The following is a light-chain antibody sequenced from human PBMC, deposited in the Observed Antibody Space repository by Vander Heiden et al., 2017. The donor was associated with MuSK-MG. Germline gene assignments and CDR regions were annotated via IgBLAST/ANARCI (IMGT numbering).Light chain of an antibody. Sequence: QSVLSQSPSASGTPGHSVTIPFSGSSSNVGSNTVTWYQQHPGTAPKVLVYSNSQRRSGVPDRFSGSKSGTSASLAISGLQSEDEADYYCAAWDASLNGWVFGGGTKLTVL. CDR1: SSNVGSNT. CDR2: SNS. V-gene: IGLV1-44*01. J-gene: IGLJ3*02. CDR3: AAWDASLNGWV.